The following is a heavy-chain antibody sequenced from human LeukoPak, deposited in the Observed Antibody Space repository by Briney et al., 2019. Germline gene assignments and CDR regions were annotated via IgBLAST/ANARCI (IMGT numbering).Heavy chain of an antibody. CDR1: GFTFSSYA. D-gene: IGHD1-14*01. CDR3: GFRSAEGLYKWFDP. Sequence: GGSLRLSCAASGFTFSSYAMSWVRQAPGKGLEWVSAISGSGGSTYYADSVKGRFSISRDDSKNTAYLQMNSLKTEDTAVYYCGFRSAEGLYKWFDPWGQGTLVTVSS. V-gene: IGHV3-23*01. CDR2: ISGSGGST. J-gene: IGHJ5*02.